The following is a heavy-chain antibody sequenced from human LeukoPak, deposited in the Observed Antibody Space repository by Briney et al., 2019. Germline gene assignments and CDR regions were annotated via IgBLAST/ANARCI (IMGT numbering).Heavy chain of an antibody. CDR2: IYYSGST. D-gene: IGHD4-17*01. V-gene: IGHV4-31*03. J-gene: IGHJ5*02. CDR1: GGSISSGGYY. Sequence: SETLSLTCTVSGGSISSGGYYWSWIRQHPGKGLEWIGYIYYSGSTYYNPSLKSRVTISVDTSKNQFPLKLSSVTAADTAVYYCARGTGDYGWFDPWGQGTLVTVSS. CDR3: ARGTGDYGWFDP.